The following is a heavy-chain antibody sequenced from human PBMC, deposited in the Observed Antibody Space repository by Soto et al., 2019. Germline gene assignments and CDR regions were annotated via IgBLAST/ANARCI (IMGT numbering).Heavy chain of an antibody. V-gene: IGHV1-3*01. D-gene: IGHD3-3*01. CDR1: GYTFTSYA. Sequence: ASVEVSCKASGYTFTSYAMHWVRQAPGQRLEWMGWINAGNGNTKYSQKFQGRVTITRDTSASTAYMELSSLRSEDTAVYYCARDFRYDFWSGYYRASNWFDPRGQGTLVTVSS. CDR3: ARDFRYDFWSGYYRASNWFDP. J-gene: IGHJ5*02. CDR2: INAGNGNT.